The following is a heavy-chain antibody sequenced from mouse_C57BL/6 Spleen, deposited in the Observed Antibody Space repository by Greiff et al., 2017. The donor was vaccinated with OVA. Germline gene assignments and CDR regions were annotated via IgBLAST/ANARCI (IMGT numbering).Heavy chain of an antibody. CDR3: ARRDGNYEDYYAMDY. CDR2: IHPNSGST. Sequence: VQLQQPGAELVKPGASVKLSCKASGYTFTSYWMHWVKQRPGQGLEWIGMIHPNSGSTNYNEKFKSKATLTVDKSSSTAYMQLSSLTSEDSAVYYCARRDGNYEDYYAMDYWGQGTSVTVSS. D-gene: IGHD2-1*01. J-gene: IGHJ4*01. V-gene: IGHV1-64*01. CDR1: GYTFTSYW.